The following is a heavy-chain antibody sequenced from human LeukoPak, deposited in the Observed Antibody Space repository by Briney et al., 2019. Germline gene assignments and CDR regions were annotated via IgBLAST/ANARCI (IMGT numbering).Heavy chain of an antibody. CDR1: GGSFSGYY. J-gene: IGHJ4*02. Sequence: PSETLSLTCAVYGGSFSGYYWSWIRQPPGKGLEWIGEINHSGTTNYNPSLKSRVTISVDTSKNQFSLKLSSVTAADTAVYYCSRERALRYWGQGTLVTVSS. V-gene: IGHV4-34*01. CDR2: INHSGTT. CDR3: SRERALRY.